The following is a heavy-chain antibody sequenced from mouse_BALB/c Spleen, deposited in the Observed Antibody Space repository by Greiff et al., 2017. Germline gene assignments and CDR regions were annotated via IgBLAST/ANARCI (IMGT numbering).Heavy chain of an antibody. Sequence: VQLQQSGAELVRPGVSVKISCKGSGYTFTDYAMHWVKQSHAKSLEWIGVISTYYGDASYNQKFKGKATMTVDKSSSTAYMELARLTSEDSAIYYCARSDYYGSSYDAMDYWGQGTSVTVSS. J-gene: IGHJ4*01. D-gene: IGHD1-1*01. CDR1: GYTFTDYA. CDR2: ISTYYGDA. V-gene: IGHV1S137*01. CDR3: ARSDYYGSSYDAMDY.